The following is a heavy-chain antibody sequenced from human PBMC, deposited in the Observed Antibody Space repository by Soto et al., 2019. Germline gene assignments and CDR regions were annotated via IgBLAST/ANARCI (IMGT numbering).Heavy chain of an antibody. CDR1: GGSFSGYD. Sequence: SETLSLTCAVYGGSFSGYDWSWIRQPPGKGLGWIGELNDSGGTNYNASLKSRVSISVDTSKNQFSLKLSFVTAADTAVYYCARGRGGVQHWGQGTLVTSPQ. D-gene: IGHD3-10*01. J-gene: IGHJ1*01. CDR3: ARGRGGVQH. CDR2: LNDSGGT. V-gene: IGHV4-34*01.